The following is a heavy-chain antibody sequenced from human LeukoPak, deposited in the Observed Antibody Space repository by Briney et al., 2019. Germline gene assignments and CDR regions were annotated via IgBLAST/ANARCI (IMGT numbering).Heavy chain of an antibody. V-gene: IGHV3-74*01. CDR3: ARGTAGYHSSYFDY. D-gene: IGHD3-16*02. Sequence: PGGSLRLSCAASGFTFGSSWMHWVRQAPGKGLVWVSRINSDGSATAYADSVKGRFTISRDNAENTLYLQMNSLRAEDTAVYYCARGTAGYHSSYFDYWGQGTLVTVSS. CDR1: GFTFGSSW. CDR2: INSDGSAT. J-gene: IGHJ4*02.